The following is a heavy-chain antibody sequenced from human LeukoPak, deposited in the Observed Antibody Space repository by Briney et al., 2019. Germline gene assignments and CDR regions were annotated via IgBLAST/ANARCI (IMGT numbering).Heavy chain of an antibody. CDR3: AGSTFFRGVITFDY. CDR2: INHSGST. D-gene: IGHD3-10*01. V-gene: IGHV4-34*01. J-gene: IGHJ4*02. CDR1: GGSFSGYY. Sequence: SETLSLTCAVYGGSFSGYYWSWIRQPPGKGLEWIGEINHSGSTNYNPSLKSRVTISVDTSKNQFSLKLSPVTAADTAVYSCAGSTFFRGVITFDYWGQGTLVTVSS.